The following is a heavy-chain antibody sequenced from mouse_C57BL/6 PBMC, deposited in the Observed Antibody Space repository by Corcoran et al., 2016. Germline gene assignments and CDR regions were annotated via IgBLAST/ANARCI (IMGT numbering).Heavy chain of an antibody. CDR3: ASDYYGSSYGAMDY. CDR2: IYPRSGNT. CDR1: GYTFTSYC. J-gene: IGHJ4*01. D-gene: IGHD1-1*01. Sequence: QVQLQQSGAELARPGASVKLSCKASGYTFTSYCISWVKQRTGQGLEWIGEIYPRSGNTYYNEKFKGKATLTADKSSSTAYMELRSLTSEDAAVYFCASDYYGSSYGAMDYWGQGTAFTVSS. V-gene: IGHV1-81*01.